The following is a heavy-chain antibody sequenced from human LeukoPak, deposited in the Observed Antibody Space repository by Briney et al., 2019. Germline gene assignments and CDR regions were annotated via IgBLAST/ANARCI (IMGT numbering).Heavy chain of an antibody. J-gene: IGHJ4*02. CDR3: AKTPPEEYYDSSGYPFDY. V-gene: IGHV3-23*01. Sequence: GSLRLSCAASGFTFSSYAMSWVRQAPGKGLEWVSAISGSGGSTYYADSVKGRFTISRDNSKNTLYLQMNSLRAEDTAVYYCAKTPPEEYYDSSGYPFDYWGQGTLVTVSS. D-gene: IGHD3-22*01. CDR2: ISGSGGST. CDR1: GFTFSSYA.